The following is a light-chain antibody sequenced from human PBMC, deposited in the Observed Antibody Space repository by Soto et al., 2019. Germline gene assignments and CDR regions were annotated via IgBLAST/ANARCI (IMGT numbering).Light chain of an antibody. CDR2: AAS. V-gene: IGKV1-39*01. CDR1: QSISSY. J-gene: IGKJ4*01. CDR3: QQSYSTPRT. Sequence: DIQMTQSPCSLSASVGDRVTITCRASQSISSYLNWYQQKPGKAPKLLIYAASSLQSGVPSRFSGSGSGTDFTLTISSLQPKDFATYYCQQSYSTPRTFGGGTKVEIK.